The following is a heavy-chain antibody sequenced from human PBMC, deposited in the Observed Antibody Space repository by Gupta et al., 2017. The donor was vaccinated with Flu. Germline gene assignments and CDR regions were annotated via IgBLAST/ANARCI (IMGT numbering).Heavy chain of an antibody. V-gene: IGHV3-48*03. Sequence: EEQLVESGGDVVQPGGSLEFSCAGHGFGFSCYEMNWVRQAPGEGLEWISYISSDGSSYYYAASVTGRITISRDNTKNLLHLQMNSLGAEDTAIYYCAREGVLAWQCFDHWGQGTLVTVSS. J-gene: IGHJ4*02. CDR1: GFGFSCYE. CDR3: AREGVLAWQCFDH. D-gene: IGHD3-3*01. CDR2: ISSDGSSY.